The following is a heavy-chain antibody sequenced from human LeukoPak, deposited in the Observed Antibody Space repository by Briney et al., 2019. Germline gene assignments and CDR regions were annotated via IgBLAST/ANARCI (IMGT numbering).Heavy chain of an antibody. V-gene: IGHV3-30*18. J-gene: IGHJ2*01. D-gene: IGHD6-19*01. CDR1: GFTFSSYG. Sequence: GGSLRLSCAASGFTFSSYGMHWVRQAPGKGLEWVAVISYDGSNKYYADSVKGRFTISRDNSKNTLYLQMNSLRAEDTAVYYCAKDGQWLDAVLWYFDLWGRGTLVTVSS. CDR2: ISYDGSNK. CDR3: AKDGQWLDAVLWYFDL.